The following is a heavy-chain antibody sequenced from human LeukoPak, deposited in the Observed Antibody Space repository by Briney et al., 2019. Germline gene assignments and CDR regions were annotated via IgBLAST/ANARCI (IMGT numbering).Heavy chain of an antibody. CDR3: ARDLTWAMVRGVIISPGFDY. V-gene: IGHV1-2*02. D-gene: IGHD3-10*01. CDR1: GYTFTGYY. J-gene: IGHJ4*02. Sequence: ASVKVSCKASGYTFTGYYMHWVRQAPGQGLEWMGWINPNSGGTNYAQKFQGRVTMTRDTSISTAYMELSRLRSDDTAVYYCARDLTWAMVRGVIISPGFDYWGQGTLVTVSS. CDR2: INPNSGGT.